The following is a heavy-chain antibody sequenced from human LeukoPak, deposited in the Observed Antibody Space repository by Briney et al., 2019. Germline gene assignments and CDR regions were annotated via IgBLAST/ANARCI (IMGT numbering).Heavy chain of an antibody. V-gene: IGHV3-23*01. CDR3: ARDLHYYVAMDV. D-gene: IGHD3-10*02. J-gene: IGHJ6*02. CDR2: IGSDNKP. CDR1: GFTFSAYA. Sequence: PGGSLRLSCESSGFTFSAYAMTGVRQAPGKGLAWVSSIGSDNKPHYSESVKGRFAISRDNSKNTLFLQLHNLRVEDTALYYCARDLHYYVAMDVGGQGTTVTVS.